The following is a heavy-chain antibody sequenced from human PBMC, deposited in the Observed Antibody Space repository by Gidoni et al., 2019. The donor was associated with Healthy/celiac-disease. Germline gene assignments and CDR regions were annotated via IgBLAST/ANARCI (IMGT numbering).Heavy chain of an antibody. CDR3: ARDGGDSSGYYYYYYYGMDV. D-gene: IGHD3-22*01. Sequence: EVQLVESGGGLVQPGGSLRLSCAASGFPFSSYSMNWVRQAPGKGLEWVSYISSSSSTIYYADSVKGRFTISRDNAKNSLYLQMNSLRDEDTAVYYCARDGGDSSGYYYYYYYGMDVWGQGTTVTVSS. CDR1: GFPFSSYS. V-gene: IGHV3-48*02. CDR2: ISSSSSTI. J-gene: IGHJ6*02.